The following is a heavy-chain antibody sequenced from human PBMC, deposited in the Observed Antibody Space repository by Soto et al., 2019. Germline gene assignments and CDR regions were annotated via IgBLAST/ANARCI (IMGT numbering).Heavy chain of an antibody. CDR2: INAGNGNT. CDR3: ARSYYYDSSGYYPPGYYYYGMDV. J-gene: IGHJ6*02. V-gene: IGHV1-3*01. CDR1: GYTFTSYA. Sequence: ASVKVSCKASGYTFTSYAMHWVRQAPGQRLEWMGWINAGNGNTKYSQKFQGRVTITRDTSASTAYMELSSLRSEDTAVYYCARSYYYDSSGYYPPGYYYYGMDVWGQGTTVTVYS. D-gene: IGHD3-22*01.